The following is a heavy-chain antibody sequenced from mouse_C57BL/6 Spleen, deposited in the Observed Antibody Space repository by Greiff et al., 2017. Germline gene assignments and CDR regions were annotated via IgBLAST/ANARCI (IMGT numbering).Heavy chain of an antibody. D-gene: IGHD3-3*01. Sequence: VQGVESGPELVKPGASVKISCKASGYAFSSSWMNWVKQRPGKGLEWIGRIYPGDGDTNYNGKFKGKATLTADKSSSTAYMQLSSLTSEDSAVYFCASGAGYWYFDVWGTGTTVTVSS. CDR2: IYPGDGDT. CDR1: GYAFSSSW. CDR3: ASGAGYWYFDV. J-gene: IGHJ1*03. V-gene: IGHV1-82*01.